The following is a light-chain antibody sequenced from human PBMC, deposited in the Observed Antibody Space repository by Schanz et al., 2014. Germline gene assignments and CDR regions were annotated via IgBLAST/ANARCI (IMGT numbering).Light chain of an antibody. J-gene: IGKJ3*01. Sequence: EIVMTQSPATLSVSPGERVTLSCRARQSVSSTLAWYQQKPGQAPRHLIYCASTRSTGIPARFSGSGSGTEFTLTISSLQSEDFAVYYCQQYFNWPLTFGPGTKVDIK. V-gene: IGKV3-15*01. CDR3: QQYFNWPLT. CDR1: QSVSST. CDR2: CAS.